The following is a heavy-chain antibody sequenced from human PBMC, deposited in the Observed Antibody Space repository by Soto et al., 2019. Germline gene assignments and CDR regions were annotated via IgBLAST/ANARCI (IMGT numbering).Heavy chain of an antibody. CDR3: ARDDDRSGFDY. CDR2: IAYDGSNK. V-gene: IGHV3-30*03. Sequence: QVLLVESGGGVVQPGRSLRLSCAASGFTFSSYGMHWVRQTPGKGLEWVAVIAYDGSNKYYEDSVKGRFTISRDNSKNTLYLQMNSLRAEDTAVYYCARDDDRSGFDYWGQGTLVTVSS. D-gene: IGHD3-22*01. J-gene: IGHJ4*02. CDR1: GFTFSSYG.